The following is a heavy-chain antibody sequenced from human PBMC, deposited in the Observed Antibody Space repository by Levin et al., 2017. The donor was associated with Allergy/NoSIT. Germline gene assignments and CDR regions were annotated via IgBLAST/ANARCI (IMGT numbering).Heavy chain of an antibody. CDR3: ARRLRFLEWSPDWYFDL. Sequence: GESLKISCKASGYTFTSYDINWVRQATGQGLEWMGWMNPNSGNTGYAQKFQGRVTMTRNTSISTAYMELSSLRSEDTAVYYCARRLRFLEWSPDWYFDLWGRGTLVTVSS. J-gene: IGHJ2*01. V-gene: IGHV1-8*01. CDR1: GYTFTSYD. CDR2: MNPNSGNT. D-gene: IGHD3-3*01.